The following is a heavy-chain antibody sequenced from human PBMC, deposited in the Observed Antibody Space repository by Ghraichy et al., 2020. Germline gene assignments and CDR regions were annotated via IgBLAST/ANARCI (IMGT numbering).Heavy chain of an antibody. CDR3: ARVLVVPAANLFAP. CDR1: GGSISSGDYY. D-gene: IGHD2-2*01. Sequence: SQTLSLTCTVSGGSISSGDYYWSCIRQHPGKGMEWIGYISYSGSTYYSPSLKSRVTISVDTFKNRFPLKLNSVTAADTAVYYCARVLVVPAANLFAPSGQGTLVTVSS. V-gene: IGHV4-31*03. J-gene: IGHJ5*02. CDR2: ISYSGST.